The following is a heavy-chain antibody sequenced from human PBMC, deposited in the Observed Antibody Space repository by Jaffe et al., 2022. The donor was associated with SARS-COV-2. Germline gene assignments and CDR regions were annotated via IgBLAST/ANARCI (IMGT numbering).Heavy chain of an antibody. CDR1: GFTFSSYG. D-gene: IGHD1-26*01. J-gene: IGHJ4*02. CDR3: ARAPTDPIWWESRLDFDY. V-gene: IGHV3-33*01. Sequence: QVQLVESGGGVVQPGRSLRLSCAASGFTFSSYGMHWVRQAPGKGLEWVAVIWYDGSNKYYADSVKGRFTISRDNSKNTLYLQMNSLRAEDTAVYYCARAPTDPIWWESRLDFDYWGQGTLVTVSS. CDR2: IWYDGSNK.